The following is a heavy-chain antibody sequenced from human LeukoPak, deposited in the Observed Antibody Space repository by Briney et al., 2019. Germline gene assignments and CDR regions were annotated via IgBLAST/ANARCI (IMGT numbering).Heavy chain of an antibody. D-gene: IGHD2-2*01. CDR3: ARDRGHLGYCSSTSCPDYMDV. CDR1: GGSISSYY. J-gene: IGHJ6*03. V-gene: IGHV4-4*07. Sequence: SETLSLTCTVSGGSISSYYWSWIRQPPGKGLEWIGRIYTSGSTNYNPSLKSRVTMSVDTSKNQFSLKLSSVTAADTAVYYCARDRGHLGYCSSTSCPDYMDVWGKGTTVTVSS. CDR2: IYTSGST.